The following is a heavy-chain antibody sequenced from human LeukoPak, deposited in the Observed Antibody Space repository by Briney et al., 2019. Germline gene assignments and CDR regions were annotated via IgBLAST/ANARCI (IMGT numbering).Heavy chain of an antibody. V-gene: IGHV3-30-3*01. CDR2: ISYDGSNK. D-gene: IGHD3-3*01. CDR1: GFTFSSYA. J-gene: IGHJ4*02. Sequence: GGSLRLSCAASGFTFSSYAMHWVRQAPGKGLEWVAVISYDGSNKYYADSVKGRFTISRDNSKNTLYLQMNSLRAEDTAVYYCAGPIFGVVMNPFDYWGQGTLVTVSS. CDR3: AGPIFGVVMNPFDY.